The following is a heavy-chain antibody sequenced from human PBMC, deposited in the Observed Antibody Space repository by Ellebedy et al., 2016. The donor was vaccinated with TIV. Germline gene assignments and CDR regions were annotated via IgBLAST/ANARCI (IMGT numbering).Heavy chain of an antibody. CDR2: ISGYSGNT. J-gene: IGHJ5*01. D-gene: IGHD6-19*01. V-gene: IGHV1-18*04. Sequence: AASVKVSCKASGFTFTRYGINWVRQAPGQGLEWMGWISGYSGNTDYAQKFQGRGTMTTNTGTNTGYMELTSLTSDDTAVYYCARGSGPNWLDPWGQGTLVTVSS. CDR1: GFTFTRYG. CDR3: ARGSGPNWLDP.